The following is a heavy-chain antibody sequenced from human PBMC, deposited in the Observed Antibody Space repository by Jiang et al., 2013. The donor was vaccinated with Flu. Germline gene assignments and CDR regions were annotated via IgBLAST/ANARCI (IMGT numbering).Heavy chain of an antibody. Sequence: RVSCAASGFTFSSYWMSWVRQAPGKGLEWVANIKQDGSEKYYVDSVKGRFTISRDNAKNSLYLQMNSLRAEDTAVYYCARDHGSGWYYYYYGMDVWGQGTTVTVSS. J-gene: IGHJ6*02. CDR1: GFTFSSYW. V-gene: IGHV3-7*03. D-gene: IGHD6-19*01. CDR2: IKQDGSEK. CDR3: ARDHGSGWYYYYYGMDV.